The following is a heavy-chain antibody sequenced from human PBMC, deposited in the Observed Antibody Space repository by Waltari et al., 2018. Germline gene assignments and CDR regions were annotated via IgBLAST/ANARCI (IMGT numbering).Heavy chain of an antibody. CDR3: ARDPQDWNDGYYYYYGMDV. CDR2: TYYRSKWEN. CDR1: GDSVPSNRAA. D-gene: IGHD1-1*01. Sequence: QVQLQQSGPGLVKPSQTLSLTCALSGDSVPSNRAAWNWFRQSPSRGLEWLGRTYYRSKWENDYAVAVKSRITINPDTSKNQFSLQLNSVTPEDTAVYYCARDPQDWNDGYYYYYGMDVWGQGTTVTVSS. V-gene: IGHV6-1*01. J-gene: IGHJ6*02.